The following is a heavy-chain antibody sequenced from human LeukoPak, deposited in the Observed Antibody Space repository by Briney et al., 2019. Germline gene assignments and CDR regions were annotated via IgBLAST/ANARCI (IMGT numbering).Heavy chain of an antibody. J-gene: IGHJ4*02. CDR2: IYSTGST. CDR1: GDSLSTYY. Sequence: SGTLSLTCNVSGDSLSTYYWSWIRQPPGKGLEWIGYIYSTGSTNYNPSLKSRVTISVDTSKNQYSLKLRSVTAADTAVYYCAGSSKTAMVKDYWGQGTLVIVSS. D-gene: IGHD5-18*01. V-gene: IGHV4-59*01. CDR3: AGSSKTAMVKDY.